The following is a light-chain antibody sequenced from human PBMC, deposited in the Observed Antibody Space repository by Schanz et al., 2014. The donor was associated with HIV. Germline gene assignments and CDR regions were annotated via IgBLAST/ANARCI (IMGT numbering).Light chain of an antibody. CDR3: QQYGSSPYS. CDR2: GAS. J-gene: IGKJ2*03. V-gene: IGKV3-15*01. Sequence: EIVMTQSSATLSVSPGESATLSCRASQSVGSNLAWYQHKPGQAPRLLIYGASTRTTGIPDRFSGSGSGTDFTLTISRLDPEDFAVYYCQQYGSSPYSFGQGTTLEMK. CDR1: QSVGSN.